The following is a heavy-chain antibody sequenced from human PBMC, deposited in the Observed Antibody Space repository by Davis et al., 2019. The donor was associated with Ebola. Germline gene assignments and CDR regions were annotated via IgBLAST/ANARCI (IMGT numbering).Heavy chain of an antibody. CDR3: ARLNWNYFSDAFDI. Sequence: GESLKISCAASGFTFSIYAITCFRQAPVKRLDWVSAASFSGGSTYYADSVKGRFTISRDNSKNTLYLQMNSLRAEDTAVYYCARLNWNYFSDAFDIWGQGTMVTVSS. V-gene: IGHV3-23*01. CDR2: ASFSGGST. CDR1: GFTFSIYA. J-gene: IGHJ3*02. D-gene: IGHD1-7*01.